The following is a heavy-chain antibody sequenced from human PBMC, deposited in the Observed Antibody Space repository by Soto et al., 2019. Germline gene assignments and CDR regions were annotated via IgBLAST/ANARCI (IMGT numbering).Heavy chain of an antibody. CDR1: GYSFTSYC. D-gene: IGHD3-10*01. CDR3: ARLSYYYGSGSPFDY. V-gene: IGHV5-51*01. Sequence: GASLKLSCKGSGYSFTSYCIGWVRQMPGKGPEWMGIIYPGDSDTRYSPSFQGQVTISADKSISTAYLQWSSLKASDTAMYYCARLSYYYGSGSPFDYWGQGTLVTVSS. J-gene: IGHJ4*02. CDR2: IYPGDSDT.